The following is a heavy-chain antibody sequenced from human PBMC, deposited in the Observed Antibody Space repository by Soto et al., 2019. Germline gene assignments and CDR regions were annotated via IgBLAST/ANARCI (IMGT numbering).Heavy chain of an antibody. D-gene: IGHD6-13*01. Sequence: PSETLSLTCTVSGGSISSSTYYWGWIRQPPGKGLEWIASIYYSGRTHYNPSLESRVTISVDTSKNQFSLSLRSVTAADTAVYYCARIAAATTSWGQGIQVTVSS. CDR1: GGSISSSTYY. V-gene: IGHV4-39*01. CDR2: IYYSGRT. CDR3: ARIAAATTS. J-gene: IGHJ5*02.